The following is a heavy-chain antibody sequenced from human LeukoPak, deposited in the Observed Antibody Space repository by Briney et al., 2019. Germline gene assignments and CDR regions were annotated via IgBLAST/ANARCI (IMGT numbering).Heavy chain of an antibody. CDR3: ARAIAVAGSA. Sequence: GGSLRLSCVASVFIFSSYTMHGVRQAPGKGLEGVAVISYDGSNKNYADSVKGRFIISRDNSKNTLYLEMNSLRAEETGIYHCARAIAVAGSAWGQGTLVTVSS. D-gene: IGHD6-19*01. CDR2: ISYDGSNK. CDR1: VFIFSSYT. V-gene: IGHV3-30*04. J-gene: IGHJ5*02.